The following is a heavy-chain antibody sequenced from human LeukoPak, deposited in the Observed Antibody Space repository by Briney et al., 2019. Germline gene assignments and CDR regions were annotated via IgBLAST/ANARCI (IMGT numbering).Heavy chain of an antibody. Sequence: ASVKVSFKSSGYTFTSFGISWVRQAPGQGLEWMGWISAYNGNTDYAQKVQDRVTMTTDTSTNTAYMELRSLRSDDTALYYCARYRLSDSPINWFDTWGQGTLVTVSS. CDR2: ISAYNGNT. J-gene: IGHJ5*02. CDR3: ARYRLSDSPINWFDT. D-gene: IGHD3-16*02. V-gene: IGHV1-18*01. CDR1: GYTFTSFG.